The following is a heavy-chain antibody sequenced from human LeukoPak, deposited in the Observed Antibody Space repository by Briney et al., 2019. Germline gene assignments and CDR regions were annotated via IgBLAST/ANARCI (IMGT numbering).Heavy chain of an antibody. CDR2: IRSKAYGGTT. CDR1: GFTFGDYA. D-gene: IGHD6-13*01. V-gene: IGHV3-49*03. Sequence: GGSLRLSCTASGFTFGDYAMSWFRQAPGKGLEWVGFIRSKAYGGTTEYAASVKGRFTISRDDSKSIAYLQMNSLKTEDTAVYYCTRDRSESSSWYGYYYYYMDVWGKGTTVTVSS. J-gene: IGHJ6*03. CDR3: TRDRSESSSWYGYYYYYMDV.